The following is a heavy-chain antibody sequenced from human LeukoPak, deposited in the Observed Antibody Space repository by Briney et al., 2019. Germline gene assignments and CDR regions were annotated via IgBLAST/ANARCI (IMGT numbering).Heavy chain of an antibody. CDR1: GFTFSSYG. Sequence: PGGSLRLSCAASGFTFSSYGMHWVRQAPGKGLEWVAFIRYDGSNKYYADSVKGRFTISRDNSKNTLYLQMNSLRAEDTAVSYCAKPVVPAAMIPDAFDIWGQGTMVTVSS. J-gene: IGHJ3*02. D-gene: IGHD2-2*01. CDR2: IRYDGSNK. V-gene: IGHV3-30*02. CDR3: AKPVVPAAMIPDAFDI.